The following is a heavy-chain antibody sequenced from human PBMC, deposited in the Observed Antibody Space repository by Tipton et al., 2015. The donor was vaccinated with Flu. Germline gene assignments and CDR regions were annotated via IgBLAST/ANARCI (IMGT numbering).Heavy chain of an antibody. CDR1: GFTFSNYF. J-gene: IGHJ5*02. D-gene: IGHD3-16*01. V-gene: IGHV3-74*01. CDR3: ASEFGRSGA. CDR2: IKSDGSTT. Sequence: SLRLSCAASGFTFSNYFMHWVRQGPGKGLVWASGIKSDGSTTNYADSVKGRFTISRDNAKNTLYLQMNSLRAEDTAVYYCASEFGRSGAWGQGTLVTVSS.